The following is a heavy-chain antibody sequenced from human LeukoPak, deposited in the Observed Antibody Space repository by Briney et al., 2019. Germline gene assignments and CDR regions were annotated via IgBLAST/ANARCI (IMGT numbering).Heavy chain of an antibody. D-gene: IGHD5-24*01. CDR3: ARRFRD. CDR2: IRGDGTIK. J-gene: IGHJ4*02. CDR1: GLTFSGFE. Sequence: GGSLRLSCVGSGLTFSGFEMNWVRQAPGKGLEWVSYIRGDGTIKTYADSVKGRFTISRDNAKNSLYLQMNSLRAEDTGIYYCARRFRDWGQGTLVTVSS. V-gene: IGHV3-48*03.